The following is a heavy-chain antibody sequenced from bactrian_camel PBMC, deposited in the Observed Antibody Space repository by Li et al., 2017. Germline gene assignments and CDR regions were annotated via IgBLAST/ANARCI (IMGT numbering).Heavy chain of an antibody. D-gene: IGHD3*01. CDR2: LDSDGTTS. CDR3: AASILEGDVRCSTPTWRGYFNHFAY. Sequence: HVQLVESGGGSVQAGGSLRLSCAPSGQSFTGYCMAWFRQAPGEERKAVASLDSDGTTSYADSVKGRFTISKDNAKSTLDLQMNDLSPEDTGKYYCAASILEGDVRCSTPTWRGYFNHFAYWGRGTQV. V-gene: IGHV3-2*01. J-gene: IGHJ6*01. CDR1: GQSFTGYC.